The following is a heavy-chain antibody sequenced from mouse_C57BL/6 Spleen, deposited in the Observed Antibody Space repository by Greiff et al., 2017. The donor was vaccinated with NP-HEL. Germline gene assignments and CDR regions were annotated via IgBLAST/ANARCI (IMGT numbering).Heavy chain of an antibody. J-gene: IGHJ1*03. D-gene: IGHD1-1*01. CDR1: GYTFTSYW. V-gene: IGHV1-64*01. CDR3: ARYQYYGSSHWYFDV. Sequence: VQLKQSGAELVKPGASVKLSCKASGYTFTSYWMHWVKQRPGQGLEWIGMIHPNSGSTNYNEKFKSKATLTVDKSSSTAYMQLSSLTSEDSAVYYCARYQYYGSSHWYFDVWGTGTTVTVSS. CDR2: IHPNSGST.